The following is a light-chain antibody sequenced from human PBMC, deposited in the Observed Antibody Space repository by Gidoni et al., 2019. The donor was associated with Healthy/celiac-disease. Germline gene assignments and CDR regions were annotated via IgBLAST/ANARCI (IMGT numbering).Light chain of an antibody. Sequence: DIQMTQSPSSLSASVGDRVTITCRASQSISSYLYWYQQKPGKAPKLLIYAASSLQSGVPSRFSGSGSGTDFTLTISSLQPEDFATYYCQQSYSTPACSFXQXTKLEIK. J-gene: IGKJ2*04. CDR3: QQSYSTPACS. CDR2: AAS. CDR1: QSISSY. V-gene: IGKV1-39*01.